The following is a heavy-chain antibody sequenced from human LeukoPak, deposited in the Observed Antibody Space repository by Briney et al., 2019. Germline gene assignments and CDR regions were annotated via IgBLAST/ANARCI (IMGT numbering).Heavy chain of an antibody. CDR3: AKDQRRGYSYGFDY. CDR1: GFTFSGFG. D-gene: IGHD5-18*01. CDR2: ISSDGSNK. V-gene: IGHV3-30*18. J-gene: IGHJ4*02. Sequence: PGRSLRLSCAAPGFTFSGFGIYWVRQAPGKGLEWVAVISSDGSNKYYADSVKGRFTISRDNSKNTLYLQMNSLRADDTAVYYCAKDQRRGYSYGFDYWGQGTLVTVSS.